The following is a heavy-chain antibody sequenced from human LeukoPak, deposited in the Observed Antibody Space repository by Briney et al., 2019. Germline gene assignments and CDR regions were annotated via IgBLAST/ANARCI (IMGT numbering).Heavy chain of an antibody. CDR2: VYYTGST. D-gene: IGHD7-27*01. Sequence: PSETLSLTCTVSGDFITAYYWSWIRQPPGKGLEWLGYVYYTGSTEYNPSLRSRVTISLEMSKYQFSLNLTSVTAADTAVYYCASNTGTVFDYWGQGALVTVSS. J-gene: IGHJ4*02. CDR1: GDFITAYY. CDR3: ASNTGTVFDY. V-gene: IGHV4-59*01.